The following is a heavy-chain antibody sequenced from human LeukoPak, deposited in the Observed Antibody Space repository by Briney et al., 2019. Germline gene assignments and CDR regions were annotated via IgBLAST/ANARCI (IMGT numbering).Heavy chain of an antibody. D-gene: IGHD2-15*01. Sequence: ASVKVSCKASGYTFTGYYMHWVRQAPGQGLEWMGGIIPIFGTANYAQKFQGRVTITADESTTTAYMELSSLRSDDTAVYYCARGSGYCSAGSCYSNFDSWGQGTLVTVSS. J-gene: IGHJ4*02. V-gene: IGHV1-69*13. CDR2: IIPIFGTA. CDR1: GYTFTGYY. CDR3: ARGSGYCSAGSCYSNFDS.